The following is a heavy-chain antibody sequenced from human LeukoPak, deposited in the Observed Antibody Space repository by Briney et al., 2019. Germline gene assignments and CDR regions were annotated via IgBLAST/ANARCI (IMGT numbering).Heavy chain of an antibody. J-gene: IGHJ3*02. CDR2: LWKDGSNN. V-gene: IGHV3-33*06. CDR3: AKEYEIFVGAFDI. Sequence: TGGPLRLSCVASGFTLRNYGMHWVRQAPGKGLEWVAVLWKDGSNNFYADSVKGRFRFSRDNSEDMLYLQMNSLRAEDTAVYYCAKEYEIFVGAFDIWGQGTMVTVSS. CDR1: GFTLRNYG. D-gene: IGHD3-9*01.